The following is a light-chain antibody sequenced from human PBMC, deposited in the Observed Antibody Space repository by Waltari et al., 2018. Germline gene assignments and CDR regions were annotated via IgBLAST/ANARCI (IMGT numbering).Light chain of an antibody. CDR2: DAS. CDR3: QKYGTLPAT. J-gene: IGKJ1*01. V-gene: IGKV3-20*01. Sequence: EIVLTQSPGTLSLSPGDRATLSCRASQSVSRTLAWYQQKPGQAPRLLIYDASSRATGIPDRFSGSGPGTDFSLTISRLEPEDFAVYYCQKYGTLPATFGQGTKVEIK. CDR1: QSVSRT.